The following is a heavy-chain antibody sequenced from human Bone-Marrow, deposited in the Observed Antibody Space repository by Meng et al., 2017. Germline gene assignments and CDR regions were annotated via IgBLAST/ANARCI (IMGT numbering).Heavy chain of an antibody. CDR3: ARDENISLGKLFGDY. D-gene: IGHD2-21*01. Sequence: ASVKVSCKPSGYTFTAYYIHWVRQAPGQGLEWMGHINPDTGDTLYAQKFQGRVSMTGDTSISTAYVELSGLRSDDTAVYYCARDENISLGKLFGDYWGQGTLVTVYS. J-gene: IGHJ4*02. CDR1: GYTFTAYY. CDR2: INPDTGDT. V-gene: IGHV1-2*06.